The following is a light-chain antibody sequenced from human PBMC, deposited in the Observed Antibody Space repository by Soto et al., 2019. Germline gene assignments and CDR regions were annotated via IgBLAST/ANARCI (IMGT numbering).Light chain of an antibody. CDR1: QTISDN. J-gene: IGKJ4*01. CDR3: QRYDNWPLI. V-gene: IGKV3-15*01. CDR2: HTS. Sequence: EIVMTQSPATLSVSPGESVSLSCRASQTISDNLAWYQQKPGLPPRLLIYHTSTRASGVPARFSGSGSGTDFSLTIRSLQSEDFAVYYCQRYDNWPLIFGGGTKVDIK.